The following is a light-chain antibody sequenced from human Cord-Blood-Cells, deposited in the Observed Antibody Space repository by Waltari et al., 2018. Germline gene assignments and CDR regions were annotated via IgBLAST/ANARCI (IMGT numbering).Light chain of an antibody. Sequence: DHQMTQPASSLSASVEDRVTLTCRASQSISSYLNWYQQKPGKAPKLLIYAASSLQSGVPSRFSGSGSGTDFTLTISSLQPEDFATYYCQQSYSTPFTFCPGTKVDIK. CDR1: QSISSY. J-gene: IGKJ3*01. V-gene: IGKV1-39*01. CDR2: AAS. CDR3: QQSYSTPFT.